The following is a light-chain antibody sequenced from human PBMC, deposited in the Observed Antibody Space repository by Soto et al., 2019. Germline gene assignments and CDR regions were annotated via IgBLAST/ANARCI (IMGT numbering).Light chain of an antibody. CDR1: QSVSSN. Sequence: EIVMTQSPATLSVSPGESATLSCRASQSVSSNLAWHQQKPGQAPRILMYDASTRATGISARFSGSGSGTEFTLTISSLQSEDFTVYSCLQYHNLWAFGQGTKVDIK. J-gene: IGKJ1*01. CDR2: DAS. V-gene: IGKV3-15*01. CDR3: LQYHNLWA.